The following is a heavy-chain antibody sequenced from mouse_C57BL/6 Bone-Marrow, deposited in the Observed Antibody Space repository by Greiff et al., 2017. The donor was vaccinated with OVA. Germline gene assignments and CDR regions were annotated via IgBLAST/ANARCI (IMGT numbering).Heavy chain of an antibody. CDR2: INPNNGGT. V-gene: IGHV1-18*01. D-gene: IGHD3-2*02. CDR1: GYTFTDYN. Sequence: VQLQHSGPELVKPGASVKIPCKASGYTFTDYNMDWVKQSHGKSLEWIGDINPNNGGTIYNQKFKGKATLTVDKSSSTAYMELRSLTSEDTAVYYCARSGQLRLYYAMDYWGQGTSVTVSS. J-gene: IGHJ4*01. CDR3: ARSGQLRLYYAMDY.